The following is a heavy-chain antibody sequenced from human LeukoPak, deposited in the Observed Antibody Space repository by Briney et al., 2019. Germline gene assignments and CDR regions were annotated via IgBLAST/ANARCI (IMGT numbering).Heavy chain of an antibody. Sequence: GGSLRLSCAASGFTVSRSYMTWVRQAPGKGLEWISVIYSGGSTYYADSVKGRFTISRGNSENIAYLQMNRLRADDTAVYYCARPGMAFFDHWGQGTLVTVSS. CDR1: GFTVSRSY. CDR3: ARPGMAFFDH. J-gene: IGHJ4*02. D-gene: IGHD5-24*01. CDR2: IYSGGST. V-gene: IGHV3-53*01.